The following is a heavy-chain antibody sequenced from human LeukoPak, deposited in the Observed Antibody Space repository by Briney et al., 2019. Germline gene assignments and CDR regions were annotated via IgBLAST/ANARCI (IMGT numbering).Heavy chain of an antibody. CDR3: ARETTGYDTSFDP. D-gene: IGHD1-14*01. V-gene: IGHV4-59*01. CDR2: IYYSGST. Sequence: PSETLSLTCTVSGGSISSYYWSWIRQPPGKGLEWMGYIYYSGSTNYNPSLKSRVTISVDTSKNQFSLKLSSVTAAETAVYYCARETTGYDTSFDPWGQGTLVTVSS. J-gene: IGHJ5*02. CDR1: GGSISSYY.